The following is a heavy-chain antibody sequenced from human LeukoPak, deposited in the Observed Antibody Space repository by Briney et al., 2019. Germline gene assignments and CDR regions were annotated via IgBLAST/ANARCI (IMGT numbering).Heavy chain of an antibody. Sequence: ASVKVSCKASGGTFSSYAISWVRQAPGQGLEWMGGIIPIFGTANYAQKFQGRVTITTDESTSTAYMELSSLRSEDTAVYYCARSGYDLNSPGYYYYYMDVWGKGTTVTVSS. V-gene: IGHV1-69*05. J-gene: IGHJ6*03. CDR1: GGTFSSYA. CDR3: ARSGYDLNSPGYYYYYMDV. D-gene: IGHD5-12*01. CDR2: IIPIFGTA.